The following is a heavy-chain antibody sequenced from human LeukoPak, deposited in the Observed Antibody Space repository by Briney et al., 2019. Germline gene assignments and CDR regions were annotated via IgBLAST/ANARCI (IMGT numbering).Heavy chain of an antibody. Sequence: PGGSLRLSCAASGFTFSSYSMNWVRQAPGKGLEWVSYISSSSSTIYCADSVKGRFTISRDNAKNSLYLQMNSLRAEDTAVYYCARGGRESLGPTGNYMDVWGKGTTVTVSS. CDR1: GFTFSSYS. J-gene: IGHJ6*03. CDR3: ARGGRESLGPTGNYMDV. CDR2: ISSSSSTI. D-gene: IGHD6-19*01. V-gene: IGHV3-48*01.